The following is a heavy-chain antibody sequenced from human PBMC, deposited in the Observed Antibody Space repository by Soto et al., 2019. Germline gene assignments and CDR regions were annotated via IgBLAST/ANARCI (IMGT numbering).Heavy chain of an antibody. CDR3: ADLIASATVL. V-gene: IGHV3-23*01. J-gene: IGHJ4*02. D-gene: IGHD6-25*01. CDR2: INAAGSNT. Sequence: EVQLLESGGGLVQPGGSLRLSCAASGFTFSSYAMTWVRQGPGKGLEWVSSINAAGSNTYYADSVKGRFTISRDNSKNTLYLQMNSLRGEDTAVYYCADLIASATVLWGQGTLVTVSS. CDR1: GFTFSSYA.